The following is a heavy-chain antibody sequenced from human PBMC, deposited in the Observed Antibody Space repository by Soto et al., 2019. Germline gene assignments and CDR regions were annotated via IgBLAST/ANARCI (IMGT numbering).Heavy chain of an antibody. CDR1: GGSISRGDYY. D-gene: IGHD2-8*01. CDR2: IYYSGST. J-gene: IGHJ4*02. V-gene: IGHV4-30-4*01. CDR3: AGEAGYCSNGVCR. Sequence: SETLSLTCTVSGGSISRGDYYWNWIRQPPGKGLEWIGYIYYSGSTYYNPSLKSRITISVDTSKNHYSLKLSSVTAADTAVYYCAGEAGYCSNGVCRWGEGTLVTVSS.